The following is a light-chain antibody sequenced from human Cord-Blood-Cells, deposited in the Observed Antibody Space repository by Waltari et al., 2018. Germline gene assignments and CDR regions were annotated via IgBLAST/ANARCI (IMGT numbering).Light chain of an antibody. CDR1: SSDFGGYNY. J-gene: IGLJ1*01. CDR3: SSYAGSNNYV. V-gene: IGLV2-8*01. Sequence: QSALTQPPSAYGSTGQSVPISCTGPSSDFGGYNYVSWYQQHPGKAPKLMIYEVSKRPSGVPDRFSGSKSGNTTSLTVSGLQAEDEADYYCSSYAGSNNYVFGTGTKVTVL. CDR2: EVS.